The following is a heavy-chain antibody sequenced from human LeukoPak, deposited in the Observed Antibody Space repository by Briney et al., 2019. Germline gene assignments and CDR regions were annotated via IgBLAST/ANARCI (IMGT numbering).Heavy chain of an antibody. CDR3: ARGSSDFWSPAYYYGMDV. CDR1: GGSFSGYY. V-gene: IGHV4-34*01. Sequence: SETLSLTCAVYGGSFSGYYWSWIRQPPGKGLEWIGEINHSGSTNYNPSLKSRVTISVDTSKSQFSLKLSSVTAADTAVYYCARGSSDFWSPAYYYGMDVWGQGTTVTVSS. CDR2: INHSGST. D-gene: IGHD3-3*01. J-gene: IGHJ6*02.